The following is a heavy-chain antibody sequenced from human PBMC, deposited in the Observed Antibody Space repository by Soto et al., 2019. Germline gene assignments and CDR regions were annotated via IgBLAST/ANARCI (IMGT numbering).Heavy chain of an antibody. CDR3: VSLGRHG. V-gene: IGHV3-7*01. CDR2: INQDGSGK. D-gene: IGHD3-16*01. CDR1: GFTFSDSW. Sequence: GGSLRLSCAASGFTFSDSWMDWARQVPGKGPEWVANINQDGSGKDYVDSVKGRFTISRDNAKNSLYLQMNSLRAEDTAVYYCVSLGRHGWGQGTTVTVSS. J-gene: IGHJ6*02.